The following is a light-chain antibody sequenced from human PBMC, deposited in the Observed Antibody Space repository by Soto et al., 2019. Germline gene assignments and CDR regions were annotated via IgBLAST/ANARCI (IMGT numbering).Light chain of an antibody. Sequence: ETVLTQSPGTLSLSPGQRATLSCRASQSVSRSLLAWYQQKPGQAPNFLIYVASNRATGIPDRFSGRGFGTGITLTISKPEPENFAVDFCQQYGNSPFTFGQGTKLEI. V-gene: IGKV3-20*01. CDR3: QQYGNSPFT. CDR2: VAS. J-gene: IGKJ2*01. CDR1: QSVSRSL.